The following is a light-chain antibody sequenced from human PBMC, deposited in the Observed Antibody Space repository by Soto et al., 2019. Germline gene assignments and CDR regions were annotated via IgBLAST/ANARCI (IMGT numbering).Light chain of an antibody. CDR2: DAS. V-gene: IGKV3-11*01. J-gene: IGKJ1*01. CDR3: QQRSVWPLT. Sequence: IVLTQSPATLSLSPGERATLSCRASQSVSSYFAWYQQKPGQAPRLLIYDASNRATGIPARFSGSGSVTDFTLTISSLEPEDFAVYYCQQRSVWPLTFGQGTKVDIK. CDR1: QSVSSY.